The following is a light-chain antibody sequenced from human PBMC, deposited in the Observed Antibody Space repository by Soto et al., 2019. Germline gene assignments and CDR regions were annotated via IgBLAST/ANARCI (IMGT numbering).Light chain of an antibody. J-gene: IGLJ1*01. Sequence: QPVLTQPPSASGTPGQRVTISCSGSSSNIGRNTVDWYQHLPGTAPKLLIYSNDQRPSGVPDRFSGSKSGTSPSLAISGLQSEDEADYYCAAWDDSLNGLVFGTGTKVTVL. CDR2: SND. CDR3: AAWDDSLNGLV. CDR1: SSNIGRNT. V-gene: IGLV1-44*01.